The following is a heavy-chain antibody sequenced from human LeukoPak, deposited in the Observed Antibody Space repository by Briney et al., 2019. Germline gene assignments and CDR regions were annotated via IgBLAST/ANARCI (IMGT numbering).Heavy chain of an antibody. J-gene: IGHJ4*02. V-gene: IGHV1-46*01. CDR1: GYTFTSYY. D-gene: IGHD3-10*01. CDR2: INPSGGST. CDR3: ARDGGGRSFGELSVY. Sequence: ASVKVSCKASGYTFTSYYMHWVRQAPGQGPEWMGIINPSGGSTSYAQKFQGRVTMTRDTSTSTVYVELSSLRSDDTAVYYCARDGGGRSFGELSVYWGQGTLVTVSS.